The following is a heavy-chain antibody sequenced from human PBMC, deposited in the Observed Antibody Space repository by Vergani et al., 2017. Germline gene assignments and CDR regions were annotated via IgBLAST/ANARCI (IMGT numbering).Heavy chain of an antibody. V-gene: IGHV4-61*02. J-gene: IGHJ4*02. CDR3: ARGGYSYGESTFDY. CDR1: GGSISSGSYY. Sequence: QLQLQESGPGLVKPSQTLSLTCTVSGGSISSGSYYWSWIRQPAGKGLEWIGRIYTSGSTNYNPSLKSRVTISVDTSKNQFSLKLSSVTAADTAVYYCARGGYSYGESTFDYWGQGTLVTVSS. D-gene: IGHD5-18*01. CDR2: IYTSGST.